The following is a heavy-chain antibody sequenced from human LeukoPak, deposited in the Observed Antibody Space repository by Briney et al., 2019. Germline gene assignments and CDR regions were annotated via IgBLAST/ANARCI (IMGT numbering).Heavy chain of an antibody. Sequence: SVKVSCKASGGTFSSNVISWVRQAPGQGLEWMVRIIPIIGTPDYAQKFQCRVTITADKSTNTAYMELTSLKSDDTAVYYCARAGGSSWYVSLYYWGQGTLVTVSS. CDR2: IIPIIGTP. CDR3: ARAGGSSWYVSLYY. V-gene: IGHV1-69*04. J-gene: IGHJ4*02. CDR1: GGTFSSNV. D-gene: IGHD6-13*01.